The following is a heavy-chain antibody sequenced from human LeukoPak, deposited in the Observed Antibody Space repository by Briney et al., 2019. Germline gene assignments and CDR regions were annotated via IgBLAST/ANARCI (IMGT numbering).Heavy chain of an antibody. Sequence: GGSLRLSCAASGFPFIEYSMNWVRQAPGKGLEWVSYIGIESGNTKYADSVNGGVTISGDSAKNSLYLQMNSLRVEDTAVYYCARDHNYAFDNWGQGTLVTVSP. D-gene: IGHD1-1*01. CDR2: IGIESGNT. J-gene: IGHJ4*02. CDR1: GFPFIEYS. V-gene: IGHV3-48*04. CDR3: ARDHNYAFDN.